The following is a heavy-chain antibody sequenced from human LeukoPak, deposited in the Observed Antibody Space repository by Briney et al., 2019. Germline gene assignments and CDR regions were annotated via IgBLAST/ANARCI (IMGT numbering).Heavy chain of an antibody. CDR3: ARDLKRAEWFGESDYYMDV. V-gene: IGHV1-18*01. Sequence: ASVKVSCKASGYTFTSYGISWVRQAPGQGLEWMGWISAYNGNTNYAQKLQGRVTMTTDTSTSTAHMELRSLRSDDTAVYYCARDLKRAEWFGESDYYMDVWGKGTTVTVSS. CDR1: GYTFTSYG. J-gene: IGHJ6*03. CDR2: ISAYNGNT. D-gene: IGHD3-10*01.